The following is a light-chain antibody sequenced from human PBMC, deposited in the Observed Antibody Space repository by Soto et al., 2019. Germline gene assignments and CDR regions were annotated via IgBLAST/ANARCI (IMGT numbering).Light chain of an antibody. CDR2: AAS. V-gene: IGKV1-27*01. J-gene: IGKJ1*01. Sequence: IQMTQSPSSLSASVGDRVTITCRASQAISTFLAWYQQKPGKVPKLLIYAASTLQSGVPSRFSGSGSGTDFTLTINSLQPEDVATYYCQEYNSGWTFGQGTNVDIK. CDR3: QEYNSGWT. CDR1: QAISTF.